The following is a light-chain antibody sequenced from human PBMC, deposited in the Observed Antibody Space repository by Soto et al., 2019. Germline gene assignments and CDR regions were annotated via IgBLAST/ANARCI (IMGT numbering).Light chain of an antibody. J-gene: IGKJ4*01. V-gene: IGKV3-20*01. CDR1: QSVTTNH. CDR3: QQYATSPRT. CDR2: GAS. Sequence: EIVLTQSPGTLSLSPGERATLSSKASQSVTTNHLVWYQQMPGQAPRLLIGGASRRATGVPDRFTGSGSGTDFYLTIDRLEPEDAAMYYCQQYATSPRTFGGGTKVDIK.